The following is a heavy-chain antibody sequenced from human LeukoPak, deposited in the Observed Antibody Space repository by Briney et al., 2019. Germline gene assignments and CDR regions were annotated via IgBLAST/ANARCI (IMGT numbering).Heavy chain of an antibody. CDR1: GGSISGSSYY. D-gene: IGHD3-3*01. CDR2: IYYSGST. V-gene: IGHV4-39*07. CDR3: ARAGYDFWSGYYSDYYYYGMDV. Sequence: SETLSLTCTVSGGSISGSSYYWGWIRQPPGKGLEWIGSIYYSGSTNYNPSLKSRVTISVDTSKNQFSLKLSSVTAANTAVYYCARAGYDFWSGYYSDYYYYGMDVWGQGTTVTVSS. J-gene: IGHJ6*02.